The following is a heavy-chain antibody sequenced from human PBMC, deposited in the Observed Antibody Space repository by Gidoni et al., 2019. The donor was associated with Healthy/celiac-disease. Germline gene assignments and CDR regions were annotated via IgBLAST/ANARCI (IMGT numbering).Heavy chain of an antibody. V-gene: IGHV4-31*03. CDR3: AGTRYCSGCSCHFYYYGMDV. Sequence: QVQLQESDPGLVKPSQTLSLTCTVSGGSISSGGYYCSWIRQHPGKGLEWIGYIYYSGSTFYNPSLKSRVTISVDTSKNQFSLKLSSVTAADTAVYYCAGTRYCSGCSCHFYYYGMDVWGQGNTVTVSS. CDR1: GGSISSGGYY. J-gene: IGHJ6*02. D-gene: IGHD2-15*01. CDR2: IYYSGST.